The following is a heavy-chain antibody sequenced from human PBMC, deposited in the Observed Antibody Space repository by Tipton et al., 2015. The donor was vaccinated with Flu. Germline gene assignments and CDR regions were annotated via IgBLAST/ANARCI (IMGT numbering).Heavy chain of an antibody. CDR3: ARETRGSKNSAFDI. V-gene: IGHV4-38-2*02. J-gene: IGHJ3*02. CDR2: IHRSGNT. CDR1: GDSVGSDYY. D-gene: IGHD2/OR15-2a*01. Sequence: TLSLTCSVSGDSVGSDYYWGWIRQPPGKGLEWLGNIHRSGNTYYNSSLQSRVTISVDVSKNQFSLKLSSVTAADTAVYYCARETRGSKNSAFDIWGQGTVVTVSS.